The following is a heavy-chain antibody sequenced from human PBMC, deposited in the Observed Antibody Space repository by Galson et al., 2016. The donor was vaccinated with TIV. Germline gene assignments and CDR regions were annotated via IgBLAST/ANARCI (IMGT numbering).Heavy chain of an antibody. J-gene: IGHJ6*02. V-gene: IGHV3-9*01. CDR3: AKGAKEHIYHAMDV. CDR1: GFTFDAYA. Sequence: SLRLSCAAAGFTFDAYATHWVRQAPGKGLEWVSGIHWSSSTTGYADSVKGRFTISRDNAKNSLYLQMNSLRGEDTALYYCAKGAKEHIYHAMDVWGQGTTVTVSS. CDR2: IHWSSSTT. D-gene: IGHD1-26*01.